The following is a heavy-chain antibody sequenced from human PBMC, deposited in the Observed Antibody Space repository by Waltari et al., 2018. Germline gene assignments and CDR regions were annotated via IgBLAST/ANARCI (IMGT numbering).Heavy chain of an antibody. CDR3: ARRSRFSGSPLGH. CDR2: ISTSGNTA. D-gene: IGHD1-26*01. Sequence: EVQLVESGGGLVQPGGSLRLSCAASGFHFTSYEMNWVRQAPGKGLEWVSYISTSGNTANYTDSVKGRFSISRDNAKNSVTLQMNSLRVEDTAVYYCARRSRFSGSPLGHWGQGTLVIV. J-gene: IGHJ1*01. CDR1: GFHFTSYE. V-gene: IGHV3-48*03.